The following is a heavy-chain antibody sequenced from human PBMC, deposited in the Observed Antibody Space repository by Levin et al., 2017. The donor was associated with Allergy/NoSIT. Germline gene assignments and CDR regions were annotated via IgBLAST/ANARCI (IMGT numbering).Heavy chain of an antibody. Sequence: PSETLSLTCTVSGGSISSGGYYWNWIRQLPGKGLEWIGYIYYSGNTYYNPSLKSRVTISVDTSKNQFSLKLSSVTAADTAVYYCARWRAAAGTYGFEYWGQGTLVTVSS. V-gene: IGHV4-31*03. CDR1: GGSISSGGYY. D-gene: IGHD6-13*01. CDR2: IYYSGNT. CDR3: ARWRAAAGTYGFEY. J-gene: IGHJ4*02.